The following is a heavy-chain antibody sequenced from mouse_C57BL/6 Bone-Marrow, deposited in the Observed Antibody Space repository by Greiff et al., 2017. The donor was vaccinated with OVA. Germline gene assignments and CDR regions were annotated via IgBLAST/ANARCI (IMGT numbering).Heavy chain of an antibody. CDR2: IDPSDSYT. J-gene: IGHJ4*01. V-gene: IGHV1-59*01. Sequence: VKLQQPGAELVRPGTSVKLSCKASGYTFTSYWMHWVKQRPGQGLEWIGVIDPSDSYTNYNQKFKGKATLTVDTSSSTAYMQLSSLTSEDSAVYYCARLGSPYAMDYWGQGTSVTVSS. CDR1: GYTFTSYW. CDR3: ARLGSPYAMDY.